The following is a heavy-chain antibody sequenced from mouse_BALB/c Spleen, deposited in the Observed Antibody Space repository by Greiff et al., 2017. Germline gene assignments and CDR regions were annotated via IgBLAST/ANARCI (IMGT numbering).Heavy chain of an antibody. CDR2: INPYNGDT. CDR3: AREGYGSSRGFDY. V-gene: IGHV1-20*02. J-gene: IGHJ2*01. Sequence: EVQLQQSGPELVKPGASVKISCKASGYSFTGYFMNWVMQSHGKSLEWIGRINPYNGDTFYNQKFKGKATLTVDKSSSTAHMELRSLASEDSAVYYCAREGYGSSRGFDYWGQGTTLTVSS. CDR1: GYSFTGYF. D-gene: IGHD1-1*01.